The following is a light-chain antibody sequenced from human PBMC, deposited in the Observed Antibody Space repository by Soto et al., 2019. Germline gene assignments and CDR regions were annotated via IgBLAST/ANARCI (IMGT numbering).Light chain of an antibody. CDR2: AAS. V-gene: IGKV1-27*01. CDR1: QGIKNY. Sequence: TCLASQGIKNYLAWYQQKPGETPKLLIYAASTLESGIPPRFSGSGSGTDFTLTINNLQPEDVATYYCQRYYNAPFTFGGGTKVDIK. CDR3: QRYYNAPFT. J-gene: IGKJ4*01.